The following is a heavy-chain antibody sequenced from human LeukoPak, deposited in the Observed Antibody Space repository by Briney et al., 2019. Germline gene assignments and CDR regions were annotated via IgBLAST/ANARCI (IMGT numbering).Heavy chain of an antibody. CDR1: GYTFTGYY. V-gene: IGHV1-2*04. J-gene: IGHJ6*03. D-gene: IGHD2-15*01. Sequence: ASGRVSCKASGYTFTGYYMHWVRQAPGQGLEWMGWINPNSGGTNYAQKFQGWVTMTRDTSISTAYMELSRLRSDDTAVYYCARGSPYCSGYSCYSGGAYHYYMDVWXXGXXVTVSS. CDR2: INPNSGGT. CDR3: ARGSPYCSGYSCYSGGAYHYYMDV.